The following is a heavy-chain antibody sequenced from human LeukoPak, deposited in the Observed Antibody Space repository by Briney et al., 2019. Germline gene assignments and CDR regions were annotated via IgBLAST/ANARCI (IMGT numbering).Heavy chain of an antibody. Sequence: GGSLRLSCAASGFTFSSYAMSWVRQAPVKGLEWVSAISGSGGSTYYADSVKGRFTISRDNSKNTLYLQMNSLRAEDTAVYYCAKDRYYDSSVGDAFDIWGQGTMVTVSS. CDR2: ISGSGGST. CDR1: GFTFSSYA. D-gene: IGHD3-22*01. J-gene: IGHJ3*02. V-gene: IGHV3-23*01. CDR3: AKDRYYDSSVGDAFDI.